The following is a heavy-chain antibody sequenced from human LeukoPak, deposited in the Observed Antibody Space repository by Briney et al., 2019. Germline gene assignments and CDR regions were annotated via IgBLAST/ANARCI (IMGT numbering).Heavy chain of an antibody. CDR2: INPSGGST. CDR1: GYTFTSYY. Sequence: ASVKVSCKASGYTFTSYYMHWVRQAPGQGLEWMGIINPSGGSTSYAQKFQGRVTMTRDTSTSTVYMELSSPRSEDTAVYYCARARVVAHSRIPFDYWGQGTLVTVSS. D-gene: IGHD5-12*01. J-gene: IGHJ4*02. V-gene: IGHV1-46*01. CDR3: ARARVVAHSRIPFDY.